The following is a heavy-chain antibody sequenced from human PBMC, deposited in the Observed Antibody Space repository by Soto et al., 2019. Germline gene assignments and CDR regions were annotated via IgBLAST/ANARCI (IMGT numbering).Heavy chain of an antibody. V-gene: IGHV1-69*13. J-gene: IGHJ6*02. D-gene: IGHD3-22*01. CDR3: ARHYYDSSGYYFAQKPYYYYYGMDV. CDR2: IIPIFGTA. Sequence: ASVKVSCKASGGTFSSYAISWVRQAPGQGLEWMGGIIPIFGTANYAQKFQGRVTITADESTSTAYMELSSLRSEDTAVYYCARHYYDSSGYYFAQKPYYYYYGMDVWGQGTTVTVSS. CDR1: GGTFSSYA.